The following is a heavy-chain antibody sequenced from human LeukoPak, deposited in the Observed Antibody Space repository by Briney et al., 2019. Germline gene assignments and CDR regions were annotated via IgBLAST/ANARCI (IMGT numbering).Heavy chain of an antibody. J-gene: IGHJ3*02. CDR1: GYTFTGYY. CDR2: INPYNGNT. CDR3: ARDRGYGNDGRGAFDI. V-gene: IGHV1-18*04. Sequence: ASVKVSCKASGYTFTGYYMHWVRQAPGQGLEWMGWINPYNGNTHYAQKVQGRVTMTPDTSTSTAYMELRSLRSDDTAVYYCARDRGYGNDGRGAFDIWGQGTMVTVSS. D-gene: IGHD5-18*01.